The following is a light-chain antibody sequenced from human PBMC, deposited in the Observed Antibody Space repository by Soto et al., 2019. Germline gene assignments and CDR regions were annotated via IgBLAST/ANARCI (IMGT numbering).Light chain of an antibody. Sequence: QSVLTQPPSVSGAPGQRVTISCTGSSSNIGAGYDVPWYQQLPGTAPKLLIYGNSNRPSGVPDRFSGSKSGTSASLAITGLQADDEADYYCQSYDSSLSGSVFGGGTKVTVL. CDR3: QSYDSSLSGSV. J-gene: IGLJ3*02. CDR1: SSNIGAGYD. CDR2: GNS. V-gene: IGLV1-40*01.